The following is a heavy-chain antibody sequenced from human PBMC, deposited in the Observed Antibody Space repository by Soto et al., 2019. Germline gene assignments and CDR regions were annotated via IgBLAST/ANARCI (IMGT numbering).Heavy chain of an antibody. CDR1: GFTFSDYY. J-gene: IGHJ2*01. CDR3: ARARGDYDSADWYFDL. V-gene: IGHV3-11*06. D-gene: IGHD3-22*01. CDR2: ISSSSSYT. Sequence: KPGGSLRLSCAASGFTFSDYYMSWIRQAPGKGLEWVSYISSSSSYTNYADSVKGRFTISRDNAKNSLYLRMNSLRAEDTAVYYCARARGDYDSADWYFDLWGRGTLVTVSS.